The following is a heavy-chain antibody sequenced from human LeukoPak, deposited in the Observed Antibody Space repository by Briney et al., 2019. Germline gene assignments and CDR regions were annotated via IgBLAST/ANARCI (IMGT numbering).Heavy chain of an antibody. D-gene: IGHD4-17*01. CDR1: GGSISSYY. CDR3: ARQYYGAYVGDAFDI. J-gene: IGHJ3*02. V-gene: IGHV4-59*01. CDR2: MYHSGST. Sequence: PSETLSLTCTVSGGSISSYYWNWIRQPPGKGLEWIGYMYHSGSTNYNPSLKSRVTMSVDTSKNQFSLRLTSVTAADTAVYYCARQYYGAYVGDAFDIWGQGTMVTVSS.